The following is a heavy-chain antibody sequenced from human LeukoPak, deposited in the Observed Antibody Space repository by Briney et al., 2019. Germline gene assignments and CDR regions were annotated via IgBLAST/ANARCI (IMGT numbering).Heavy chain of an antibody. CDR1: GGTFSSYA. V-gene: IGHV1-69*06. CDR3: ARGRGYGDADFDY. Sequence: SVKVSCKASGGTFSSYAISWVRQAPGQGLELMGGIIPIFGTANYAQKFQGRVTITADKSTSTAYMELSSLRSEDTAVYSCARGRGYGDADFDYWGQGTLVTVSS. D-gene: IGHD4-17*01. J-gene: IGHJ4*02. CDR2: IIPIFGTA.